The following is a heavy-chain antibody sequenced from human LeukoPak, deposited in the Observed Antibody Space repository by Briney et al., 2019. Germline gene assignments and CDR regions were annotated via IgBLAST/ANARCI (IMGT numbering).Heavy chain of an antibody. D-gene: IGHD3-10*01. CDR1: GYTFTGYY. Sequence: ASVKVSCKASGYTFTGYYMHWVRQAPGQGLEWMGWINPNSGGTNYAQKFQGRVTMTRDTSISTAYMELSRLRSDDTAVYYCARGGQLATMVRGPKDYWGQGTLVTVSS. V-gene: IGHV1-2*02. J-gene: IGHJ4*02. CDR2: INPNSGGT. CDR3: ARGGQLATMVRGPKDY.